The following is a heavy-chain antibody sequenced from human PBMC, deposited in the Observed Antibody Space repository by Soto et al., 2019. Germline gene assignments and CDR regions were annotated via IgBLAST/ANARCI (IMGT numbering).Heavy chain of an antibody. Sequence: GGSLRLSCEGSGFTVRGYAMILVRQAPGEGLEWVSVISGSGSSTYYADSVKGRFTISRDNSKKTLYVQMNSLRAEDTAVYYCAKMSDFWSGSPTYHFDYWGQGTQVTVSS. CDR1: GFTVRGYA. CDR3: AKMSDFWSGSPTYHFDY. V-gene: IGHV3-23*01. D-gene: IGHD3-3*01. J-gene: IGHJ4*02. CDR2: ISGSGSST.